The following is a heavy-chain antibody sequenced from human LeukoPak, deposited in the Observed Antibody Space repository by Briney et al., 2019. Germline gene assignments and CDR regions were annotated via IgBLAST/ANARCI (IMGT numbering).Heavy chain of an antibody. CDR2: ISSSGSTI. Sequence: GGSLRLSCAASGFTFSDYYMSWIRQVPGKGLEWVSYISSSGSTIYYADFVKGRFTISRDNAKNSLYLQMNSLRAEDTAVYYCARIGGSYSYSIYYYYMDVWGKGTTVTISS. D-gene: IGHD1-26*01. J-gene: IGHJ6*03. V-gene: IGHV3-11*01. CDR1: GFTFSDYY. CDR3: ARIGGSYSYSIYYYYMDV.